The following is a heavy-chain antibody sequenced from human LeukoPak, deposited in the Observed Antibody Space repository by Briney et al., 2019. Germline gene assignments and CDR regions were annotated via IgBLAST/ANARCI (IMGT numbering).Heavy chain of an antibody. CDR3: AKGSLILKYYYDSSGYYDCFDY. CDR1: GFTFSSYG. CDR2: ISYDGSNK. Sequence: GGSLRLSCAASGFTFSSYGMHWVRQAPGKGLEWVAVISYDGSNKYYADSVKGRFTISRDNSKNTLYLQMNSLRAEDTAVYYCAKGSLILKYYYDSSGYYDCFDYWGQGTLVTVSS. V-gene: IGHV3-30*18. J-gene: IGHJ4*02. D-gene: IGHD3-22*01.